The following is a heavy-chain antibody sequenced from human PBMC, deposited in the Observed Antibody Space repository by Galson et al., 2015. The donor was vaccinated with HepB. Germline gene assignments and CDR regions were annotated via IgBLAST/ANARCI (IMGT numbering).Heavy chain of an antibody. CDR3: VKSGDGGIAAAATPDY. J-gene: IGHJ4*02. CDR2: ISSNGGST. V-gene: IGHV3-64D*06. Sequence: SLRLSCAASGFTFSSYAMHWVRQAPGKGLEYVSAISSNGGSTYYADSVKGRFTISRDNSKNTLYLQMSSLRAEDTAVYYCVKSGDGGIAAAATPDYWGQGTLVTVSS. D-gene: IGHD6-13*01. CDR1: GFTFSSYA.